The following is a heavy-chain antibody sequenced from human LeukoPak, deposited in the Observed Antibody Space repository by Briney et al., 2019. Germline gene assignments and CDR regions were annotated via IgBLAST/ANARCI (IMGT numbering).Heavy chain of an antibody. V-gene: IGHV3-66*01. D-gene: IGHD3-22*01. CDR2: IYSGGST. Sequence: GGSLRLSCAASGFTVSSNYMSWVRQAPGKGLEWVSVIYSGGSTYYADSVKGRFTISRDNSKNTLYLQMNSLRAEDTAVYYCASRTYYDSSGLIWGQGTMVTVSS. CDR3: ASRTYYDSSGLI. J-gene: IGHJ3*02. CDR1: GFTVSSNY.